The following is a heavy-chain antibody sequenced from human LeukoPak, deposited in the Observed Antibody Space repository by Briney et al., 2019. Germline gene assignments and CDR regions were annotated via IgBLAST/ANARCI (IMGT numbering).Heavy chain of an antibody. D-gene: IGHD3-22*01. CDR3: AKGGYDSREGRFDP. J-gene: IGHJ5*02. CDR2: ISYDGSNK. Sequence: GRSLRLSCAASGFTFSNYAMHWVRQAPGKGLEWVAVISYDGSNKYYADSVKGRFTISRDNSKNTLYLQMNSPRAEDTAVYYCAKGGYDSREGRFDPWGQGTLVTVS. V-gene: IGHV3-30*18. CDR1: GFTFSNYA.